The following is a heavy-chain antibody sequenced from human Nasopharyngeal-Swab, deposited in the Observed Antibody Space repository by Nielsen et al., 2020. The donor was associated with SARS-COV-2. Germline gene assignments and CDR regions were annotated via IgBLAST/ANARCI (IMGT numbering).Heavy chain of an antibody. CDR3: ARIEGGAMDYYYYGMDV. V-gene: IGHV2-26*01. Sequence: WIRQPPGNALEWLAHIFSNDEKAYSTSLKSRLTIPKDTSKSQVVLTMTNMDPVDTATYYCARIEGGAMDYYYYGMDVWGQGTTVTVSS. CDR2: IFSNDEK. D-gene: IGHD3-16*01. J-gene: IGHJ6*02.